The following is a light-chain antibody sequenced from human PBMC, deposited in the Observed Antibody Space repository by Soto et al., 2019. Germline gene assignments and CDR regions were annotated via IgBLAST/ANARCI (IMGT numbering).Light chain of an antibody. CDR1: QSVSSH. CDR2: ETY. J-gene: IGKJ1*01. Sequence: EIRMTQSPAILSVSPGESATLSCRASQSVSSHVVWYQQKPGQAPRLLIYETYRRATGIPDRFSGSGSGTEFTLTISSLQSEDFAVYYCQQFNNWPRTFGQGTKVDI. V-gene: IGKV3D-15*01. CDR3: QQFNNWPRT.